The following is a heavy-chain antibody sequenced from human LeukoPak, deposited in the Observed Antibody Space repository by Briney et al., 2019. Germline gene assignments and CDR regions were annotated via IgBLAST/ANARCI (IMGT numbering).Heavy chain of an antibody. CDR3: AREEALGSGSFDY. J-gene: IGHJ4*02. CDR2: IYYSGST. D-gene: IGHD1-26*01. CDR1: GGSISTYY. V-gene: IGHV4-59*01. Sequence: SETLSLTCTVSGGSISTYYWSWIRRPPGKGLEWIGYIYYSGSTSYNPSLKSRVTISVDTSKNQFSLKLSSVTAADTAVYYCAREEALGSGSFDYWGQGTLATVSS.